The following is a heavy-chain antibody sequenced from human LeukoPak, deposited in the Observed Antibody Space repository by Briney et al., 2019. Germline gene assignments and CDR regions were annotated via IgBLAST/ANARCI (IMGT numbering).Heavy chain of an antibody. CDR3: AREDRTYYDYVWGSYRLNWFDS. J-gene: IGHJ5*01. CDR1: GGPFSGYY. V-gene: IGHV4-34*01. D-gene: IGHD3-16*02. Sequence: SETLSLTCAVSGGPFSGYYWSWIRQPPGKGLEWIGEINHSGSTNYNPSLKSRVTISVDTSKNQFSLKLSSVTAADTAVYYCAREDRTYYDYVWGSYRLNWFDSWGQGTLVTVSS. CDR2: INHSGST.